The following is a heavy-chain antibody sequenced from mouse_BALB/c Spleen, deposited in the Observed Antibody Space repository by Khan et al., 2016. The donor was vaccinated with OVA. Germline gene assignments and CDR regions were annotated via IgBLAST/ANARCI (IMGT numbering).Heavy chain of an antibody. V-gene: IGHV1-22*01. D-gene: IGHD1-2*01. CDR3: TRRDYYAYNWYFDV. J-gene: IGHJ1*01. CDR1: AYTFTEYT. CDR2: FNPNNGGT. Sequence: VQLQQSGPELVKPGASVKISCKTSAYTFTEYTMHWVKQSHGKSLEWIGRFNPNNGGTSYNQKFKGRATLTVDESSSTAYMELRSLTSEDSAVYYCTRRDYYAYNWYFDVWGAGTTVTVSS.